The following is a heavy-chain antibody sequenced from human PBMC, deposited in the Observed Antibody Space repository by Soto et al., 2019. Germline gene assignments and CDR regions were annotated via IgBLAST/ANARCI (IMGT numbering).Heavy chain of an antibody. V-gene: IGHV4-59*08. CDR1: GGSISSYY. CDR3: ARRYSSAFDI. D-gene: IGHD1-1*01. J-gene: IGHJ3*02. CDR2: IYYSGGT. Sequence: QVQLQESGPGLVKPSETLSLTCTVSGGSISSYYWSWIRQRPGKGLEWIVYIYYSGGTNYNPSLKSRVTSSEDTYNNQFSLTLSSVTVEDTAVYYCARRYSSAFDIWGQGTNVAVSS.